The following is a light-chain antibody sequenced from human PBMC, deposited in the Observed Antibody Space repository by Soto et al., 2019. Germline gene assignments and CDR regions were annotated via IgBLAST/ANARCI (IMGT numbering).Light chain of an antibody. V-gene: IGLV1-40*01. CDR1: SSNIGAGYD. Sequence: QSVLTQPPSVSGAPGQRVTISCTGSSSNIGAGYDVHWYQQLPGPAPKLLIYGNSNRPSGVPDRFSGSKSGTSASLAITGLKPQDEADDYCQSYDSSLSGVVFGGGTKLTVL. CDR3: QSYDSSLSGVV. CDR2: GNS. J-gene: IGLJ2*01.